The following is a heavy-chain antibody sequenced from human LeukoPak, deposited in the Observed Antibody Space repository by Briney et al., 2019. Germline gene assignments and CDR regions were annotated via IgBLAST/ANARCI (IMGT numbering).Heavy chain of an antibody. CDR1: GYTFTSFD. Sequence: GASVKVSCEASGYTFTSFDINWVRQAPGQGLEWMGWMSPVSGKAGSSQKFQGRVTITRDTSASTAYMELSSLRSEDTAVYYCAKNTYSYHSSGWYFDYWGQGTLVTVSS. CDR2: MSPVSGKA. D-gene: IGHD6-19*01. V-gene: IGHV1-8*01. CDR3: AKNTYSYHSSGWYFDY. J-gene: IGHJ4*02.